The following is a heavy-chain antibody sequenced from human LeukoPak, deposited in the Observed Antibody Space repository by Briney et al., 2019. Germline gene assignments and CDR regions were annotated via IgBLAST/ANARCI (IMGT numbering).Heavy chain of an antibody. V-gene: IGHV1-2*02. CDR2: INPNTGGT. Sequence: ASVKVSCKASGYTFIDYYMHWVRQAPGQGLEWMGWINPNTGGTRYAQKFQGRVTMTRDTSISTAYMELSRLRSDDTAMYYCARGEAAAGLGWFDPWGQGTLVTVSS. CDR1: GYTFIDYY. CDR3: ARGEAAAGLGWFDP. D-gene: IGHD6-13*01. J-gene: IGHJ5*02.